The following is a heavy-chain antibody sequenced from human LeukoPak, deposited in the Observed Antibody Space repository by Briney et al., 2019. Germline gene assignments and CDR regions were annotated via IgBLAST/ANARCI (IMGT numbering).Heavy chain of an antibody. J-gene: IGHJ3*02. V-gene: IGHV1-18*01. CDR2: ISAYNGNT. CDR1: GYTFTSYG. CDR3: ARDPRYCSSTSCSGDAFDI. D-gene: IGHD2-2*01. Sequence: ASVKVSCKASGYTFTSYGISWVRQAPGQGLEWMGWISAYNGNTSYAQKLQGRVTMTTDTSTSTAYMELRSLRSDDTAVYYCARDPRYCSSTSCSGDAFDIWGQGTMVTVSS.